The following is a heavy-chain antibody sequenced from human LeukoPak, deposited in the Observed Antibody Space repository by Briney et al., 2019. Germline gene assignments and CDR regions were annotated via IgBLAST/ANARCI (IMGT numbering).Heavy chain of an antibody. Sequence: SETLSLTCTVSGGSISNYCWSWIRQPPGKGLEWIGYIHDSGSTKYNPSLKGRVTISVDTSKNQFSLNLSSVTAADTAVYYCARGVATISLLGVMTAYFFDYWGQGTLVTVSS. CDR1: GGSISNYC. V-gene: IGHV4-59*01. CDR3: ARGVATISLLGVMTAYFFDY. D-gene: IGHD5-12*01. CDR2: IHDSGST. J-gene: IGHJ4*02.